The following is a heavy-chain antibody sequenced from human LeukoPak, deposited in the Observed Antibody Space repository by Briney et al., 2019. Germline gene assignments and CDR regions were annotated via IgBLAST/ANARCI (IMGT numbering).Heavy chain of an antibody. CDR1: GYTFTGYY. CDR2: TNPNSGGT. J-gene: IGHJ4*02. Sequence: GASVKVSCKASGYTFTGYYMHWVRQAPGQGLEWMGWTNPNSGGTNYAQKFQGRVTMTRDTSISTAYMELSRLRSDDTAVYYCAREYYDSSGYSYWGQGTLVTVSS. D-gene: IGHD3-22*01. CDR3: AREYYDSSGYSY. V-gene: IGHV1-2*02.